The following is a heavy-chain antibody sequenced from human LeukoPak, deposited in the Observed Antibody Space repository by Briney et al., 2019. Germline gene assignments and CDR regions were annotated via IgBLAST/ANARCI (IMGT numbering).Heavy chain of an antibody. J-gene: IGHJ6*02. CDR3: AKFLLTGYPIYYHYGMDV. CDR2: ISGSGGST. CDR1: GFTFSSYA. V-gene: IGHV3-23*01. D-gene: IGHD3-9*01. Sequence: GGSLRLSCAASGFTFSSYAMSWVRQAPGKGLEWVSAISGSGGSTYYADSVKGRFTISRDNSKNTLYLQMNSLRAEDTAVYYCAKFLLTGYPIYYHYGMDVWGQGTTVTVSS.